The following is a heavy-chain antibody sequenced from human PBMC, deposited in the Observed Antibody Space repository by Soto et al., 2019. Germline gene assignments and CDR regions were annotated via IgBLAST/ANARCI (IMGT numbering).Heavy chain of an antibody. CDR1: DDSINSDKYY. CDR2: IYYRGNA. D-gene: IGHD3-3*01. CDR3: ARLEGPATISYYFDF. Sequence: TSETLSLTCSVSDDSINSDKYYWGWIRQPPGKGLEWIGSIYYRGNAYYNPSLQTRVTISLDKSRSQFSLKLNSVTAADSAVYFCARLEGPATISYYFDFWGPGALVTVSS. J-gene: IGHJ4*02. V-gene: IGHV4-39*01.